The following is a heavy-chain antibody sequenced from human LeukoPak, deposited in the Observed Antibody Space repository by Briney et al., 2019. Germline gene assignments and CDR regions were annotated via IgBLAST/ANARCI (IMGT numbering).Heavy chain of an antibody. J-gene: IGHJ4*02. CDR1: GYTFTSYA. Sequence: ASVKVSCKASGYTFTSYAMHWVRQAPGQRLEWMGWINAGNGNTKYSQKFQGRVTITRDTSASTAYMELSSLRSEDTAVYYCARGPLYTAIFDYWGQGTLVTVSS. CDR2: INAGNGNT. CDR3: ARGPLYTAIFDY. V-gene: IGHV1-3*01. D-gene: IGHD5-18*01.